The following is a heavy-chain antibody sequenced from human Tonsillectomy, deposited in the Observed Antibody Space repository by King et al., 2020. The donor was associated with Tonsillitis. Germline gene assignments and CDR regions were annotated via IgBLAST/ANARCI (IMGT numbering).Heavy chain of an antibody. CDR1: GFTFSRYW. D-gene: IGHD3-9*01. Sequence: VQLVESGGGLVQPGESLRLSCTASGFTFSRYWYHWVRQGPGQGLVWVSRMNEDGRITNYADSVKGRFTMSRDNAKNTLCLQMNSLRGDDTAVYYCGRDLSGSSDSWGQGTLVTVSS. J-gene: IGHJ4*02. CDR3: GRDLSGSSDS. V-gene: IGHV3-74*01. CDR2: MNEDGRIT.